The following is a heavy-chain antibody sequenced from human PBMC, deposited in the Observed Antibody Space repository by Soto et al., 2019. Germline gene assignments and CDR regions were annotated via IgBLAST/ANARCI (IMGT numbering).Heavy chain of an antibody. V-gene: IGHV1-2*02. D-gene: IGHD6-6*01. J-gene: IGHJ4*02. Sequence: GASVKVSCKASGNTLTGYFLHWVRQARGQGLEWLGWLNSNSGGTKIAQKFQGRLAMTSDTSISTAYMELGRLTFDDTAVYYCARDTLTYSSSPGYWGQGTLVTVSS. CDR2: LNSNSGGT. CDR3: ARDTLTYSSSPGY. CDR1: GNTLTGYF.